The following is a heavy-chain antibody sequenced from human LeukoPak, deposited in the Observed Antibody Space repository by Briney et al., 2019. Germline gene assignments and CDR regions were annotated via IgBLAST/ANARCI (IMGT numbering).Heavy chain of an antibody. CDR2: IYYSGST. CDR1: GGSVSTYY. CDR3: ASTSGYCSGGNCYTAFDY. Sequence: SETLSLTCTVSGGSVSTYYWNWIRQPPGKGLEWIGYIYYSGSTNYNPSLKSRLTISVDTSNNQFSLKLSSVTAADTAVYYCASTSGYCSGGNCYTAFDYWGQGTLVTVSS. V-gene: IGHV4-59*02. D-gene: IGHD2-15*01. J-gene: IGHJ4*02.